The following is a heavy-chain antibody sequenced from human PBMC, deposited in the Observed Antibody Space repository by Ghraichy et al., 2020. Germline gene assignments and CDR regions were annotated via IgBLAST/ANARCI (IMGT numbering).Heavy chain of an antibody. CDR3: ARGTPGGYSYGLNY. CDR1: GGSFSGYY. J-gene: IGHJ4*02. D-gene: IGHD5-18*01. V-gene: IGHV4-34*01. Sequence: SETLSLTCAVYGGSFSGYYWSWIRQPPGKGLEWIGEINHSGSTNYNPSLKSRVTISVDTSKNQFSLKLSPVTAADTAVYYCARGTPGGYSYGLNYWGQGTLVTVSS. CDR2: INHSGST.